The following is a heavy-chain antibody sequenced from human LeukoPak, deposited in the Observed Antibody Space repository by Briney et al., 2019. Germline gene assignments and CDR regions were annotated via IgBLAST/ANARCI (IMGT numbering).Heavy chain of an antibody. Sequence: ASVKVSCKASGYTFTGGYYIHWRRQAPGQVLEWLGCINPNSGGTNYAPKCQGTVTMTRDTSITTAYMESSSLRSDDTAMHYCARDTSLNYWGQGTLVT. V-gene: IGHV1-2*02. CDR2: INPNSGGT. CDR1: GYTFTGGYY. CDR3: ARDTSLNY. J-gene: IGHJ4*02.